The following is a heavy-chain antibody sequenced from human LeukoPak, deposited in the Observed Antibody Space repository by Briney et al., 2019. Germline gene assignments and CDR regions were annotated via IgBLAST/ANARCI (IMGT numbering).Heavy chain of an antibody. Sequence: PGGSLRLSCAASGFTFSSYWMSWVRQAPGKGLEWVANIKQDGSEKHYADSVKGRFTISRDNAKNSLYLQMNSLRAEDTAVYYCAREADTAMVKGTYYFDYWGQGTLVTVSS. J-gene: IGHJ4*02. D-gene: IGHD5-18*01. CDR1: GFTFSSYW. CDR2: IKQDGSEK. CDR3: AREADTAMVKGTYYFDY. V-gene: IGHV3-7*03.